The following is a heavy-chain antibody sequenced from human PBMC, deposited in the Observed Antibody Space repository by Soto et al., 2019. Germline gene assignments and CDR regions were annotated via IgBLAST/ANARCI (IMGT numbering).Heavy chain of an antibody. CDR2: INSDGKT. J-gene: IGHJ4*02. CDR1: GFTFSSYW. V-gene: IGHV3-74*01. D-gene: IGHD3-3*01. CDR3: ARWSYLDY. Sequence: HPGGSLRLSCAASGFTFSSYWMHWVRQAPGKGLVWVSRINSDGKTFYADSVKGRFSISRDTSQSTLYLQMNSLRADDTAMYYCARWSYLDYWGQGTRVTVSS.